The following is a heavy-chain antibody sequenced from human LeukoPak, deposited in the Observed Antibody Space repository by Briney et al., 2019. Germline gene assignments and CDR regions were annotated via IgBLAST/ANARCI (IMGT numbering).Heavy chain of an antibody. CDR1: GGSFSGYY. J-gene: IGHJ4*02. D-gene: IGHD3-22*01. Sequence: PSETLSLTCAVYGGSFSGYYWSWIRQPPGKGLEWIGEINHSGSTNYNPSLKSRVTISVDTSKNQFSLKLSSVTAADTAVYYCASETNYDSSGDYWGQGTLVTVSS. CDR2: INHSGST. CDR3: ASETNYDSSGDY. V-gene: IGHV4-34*01.